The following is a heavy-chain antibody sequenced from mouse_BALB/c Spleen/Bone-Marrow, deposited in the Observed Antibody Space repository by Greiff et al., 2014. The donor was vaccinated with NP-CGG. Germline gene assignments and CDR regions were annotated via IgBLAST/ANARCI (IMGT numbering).Heavy chain of an antibody. J-gene: IGHJ4*01. CDR1: GYAFSSSW. CDR2: FYPGDGDT. CDR3: ARSAYYGSSYGAMDY. Sequence: QVQLQQSGPELVKPGASVKISCTGSGYAFSSSWMTWGKQRLGQGFEGIGRFYPGDGDTNSNGRFKGKATLTADRSSNTAHMQLSSLTSVDSAVYFCARSAYYGSSYGAMDYWGQGTSVTVSS. V-gene: IGHV1-82*01. D-gene: IGHD1-1*01.